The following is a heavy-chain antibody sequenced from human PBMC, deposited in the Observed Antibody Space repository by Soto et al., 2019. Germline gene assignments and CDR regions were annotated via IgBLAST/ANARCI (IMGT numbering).Heavy chain of an antibody. CDR1: GFTFDDYA. Sequence: GGSLRLSCAASGFTFDDYAMHWVRQAPGKGLEWVSGISWNSGSIGYADSVKGRFTISRDNAKNTLYLQMNSLRAEDTVVYYCAKDRGFNIVLDEAWFDPWGQGPLVTVSS. J-gene: IGHJ5*02. V-gene: IGHV3-9*01. D-gene: IGHD2-2*01. CDR3: AKDRGFNIVLDEAWFDP. CDR2: ISWNSGSI.